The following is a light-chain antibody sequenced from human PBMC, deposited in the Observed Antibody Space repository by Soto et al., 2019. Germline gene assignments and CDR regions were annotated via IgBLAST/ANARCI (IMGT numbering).Light chain of an antibody. CDR3: QQYGSSPLT. CDR2: GAS. J-gene: IGKJ4*01. V-gene: IGKV3-20*01. Sequence: EIVLTQSPGTLSLSPGERTTLSCRASQSVSSSYLAWYQQKPGQAPRLLIYGASSRSTSIPDRFSGRWSGTDFPLTITRLEPEDFAEYYCQQYGSSPLTCGGGTKVDI. CDR1: QSVSSSY.